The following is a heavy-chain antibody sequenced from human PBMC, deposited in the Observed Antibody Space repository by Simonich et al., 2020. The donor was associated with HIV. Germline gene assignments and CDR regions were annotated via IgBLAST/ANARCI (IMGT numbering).Heavy chain of an antibody. CDR2: MNPNSGNT. V-gene: IGHV1-8*03. D-gene: IGHD5-18*01. J-gene: IGHJ3*02. CDR3: ARAAMAGYAFDI. CDR1: GYTFTSYD. Sequence: QVQLVQSGAEVKKPGASVKVSCKASGYTFTSYDINWVRQATGQGLGGMGRMNPNSGNTGYAQKFQGRVTITRNTSISTAYMELSSLRSEDTAVYYCARAAMAGYAFDIWGQGTMVTVSS.